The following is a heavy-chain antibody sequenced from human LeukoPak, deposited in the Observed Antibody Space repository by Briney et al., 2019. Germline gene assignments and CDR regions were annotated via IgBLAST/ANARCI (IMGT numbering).Heavy chain of an antibody. CDR1: GYTFISYA. Sequence: ASVKVSCKASGYTFISYAMNWVRQAPGQGLEWMGWINTNTGNPTYAQDFTGRFVFSLDTSASTAYLQISSLKAEDTAVYYCARGGIGDPLRGDYWGQGTLVTVSS. V-gene: IGHV7-4-1*02. J-gene: IGHJ4*02. CDR2: INTNTGNP. D-gene: IGHD3-16*01. CDR3: ARGGIGDPLRGDY.